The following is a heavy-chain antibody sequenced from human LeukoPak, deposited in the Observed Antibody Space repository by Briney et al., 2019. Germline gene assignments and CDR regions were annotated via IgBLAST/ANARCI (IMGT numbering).Heavy chain of an antibody. CDR2: IYYSGST. V-gene: IGHV4-59*01. J-gene: IGHJ6*03. CDR1: GGSISSYY. D-gene: IGHD1/OR15-1a*01. CDR3: ARVELEQGYYYYYMDV. Sequence: SETLSLTCTVSGGSISSYYWSWIRQPPGKGLEWIGYIYYSGSTNYNPSLKSRVTISVDTSKNQFSLKLSSVTAADTAVYYCARVELEQGYYYYYMDVWGKGTTVTVSS.